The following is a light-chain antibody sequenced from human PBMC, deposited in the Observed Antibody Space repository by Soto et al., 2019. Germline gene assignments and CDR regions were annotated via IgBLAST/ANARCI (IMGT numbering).Light chain of an antibody. V-gene: IGLV2-14*03. J-gene: IGLJ2*01. CDR1: SRDIGAYNF. CDR3: TSWTTSTTMI. CDR2: DVN. Sequence: QSALTQPASVSGSPGQSITISCTGTSRDIGAYNFVSWYQQHPGKAPKLMLYDVNIRPSGVSTRFSGSKSGNTASLTISGLQAEDEADYYCTSWTTSTTMIFGGGTKVTVL.